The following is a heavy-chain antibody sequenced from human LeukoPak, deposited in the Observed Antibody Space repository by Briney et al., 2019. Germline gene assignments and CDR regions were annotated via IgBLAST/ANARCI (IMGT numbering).Heavy chain of an antibody. CDR2: VSGYNHNT. D-gene: IGHD1-26*01. Sequence: ASVKVSCKASGYTFTRYGVSWVRQAPGQGLEWVGWVSGYNHNTNYAHKLQGRVTMPTDTSTSTAYMELRSLTSDDTAMYYCARGGGRDSGRENDYWGQGTLVTVSS. V-gene: IGHV1-18*01. CDR1: GYTFTRYG. J-gene: IGHJ4*02. CDR3: ARGGGRDSGRENDY.